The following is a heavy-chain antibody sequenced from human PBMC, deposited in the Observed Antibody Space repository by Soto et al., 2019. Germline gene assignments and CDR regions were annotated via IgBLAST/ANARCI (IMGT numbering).Heavy chain of an antibody. Sequence: SETLSLTCTVSGGSIRSYYWSWIRQPPGKGLEWIGYIYYSGSTDYNPSLKSRVTISVDTSKNQFSLKLRSVTAADTAVYYCARDSYNFDDWGQGILVTVSA. CDR2: IYYSGST. CDR1: GGSIRSYY. D-gene: IGHD5-18*01. J-gene: IGHJ4*02. CDR3: ARDSYNFDD. V-gene: IGHV4-59*01.